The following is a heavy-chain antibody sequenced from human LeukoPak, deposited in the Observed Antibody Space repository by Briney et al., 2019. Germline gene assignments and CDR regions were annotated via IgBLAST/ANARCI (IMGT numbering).Heavy chain of an antibody. CDR3: ARLRFGELSAFDY. V-gene: IGHV4-34*01. CDR1: GGSFSGYY. Sequence: SETLSLTCAVYGGSFSGYYWSWIRQPPGKGLEWIGEINHSGSTNYNPSLKSRVTILVDTSKNQFSLKLSSVTAADTAVYYCARLRFGELSAFDYWGQGTLVTVSS. D-gene: IGHD3-10*01. CDR2: INHSGST. J-gene: IGHJ4*02.